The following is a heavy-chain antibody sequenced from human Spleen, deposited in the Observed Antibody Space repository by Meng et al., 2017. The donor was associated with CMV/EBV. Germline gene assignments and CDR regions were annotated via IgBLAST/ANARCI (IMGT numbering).Heavy chain of an antibody. Sequence: GGSLRLSCAASGFTFSSYAMHWVRQAPGKGLEWVAFIRYDGSNKYYADSVKGRFTISRDNSKNTLYLQMNSLRAEDTAVYYCATNEEDIVLMVYASQHTYWGQGTLVTVSS. CDR1: GFTFSSYA. CDR3: ATNEEDIVLMVYASQHTY. V-gene: IGHV3-30*02. J-gene: IGHJ4*02. CDR2: IRYDGSNK. D-gene: IGHD2-8*01.